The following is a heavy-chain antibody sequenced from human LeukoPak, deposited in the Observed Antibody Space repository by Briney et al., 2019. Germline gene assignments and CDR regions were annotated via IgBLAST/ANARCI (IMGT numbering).Heavy chain of an antibody. Sequence: GGSLRLSCAASGFTFSSYGMHWVRQAPGKGLEWVAFIRYDGSNKYYADSVKGRFTISRDNSKNTLSLQMNSLRAEDTAVYYCAKVPSDGDYVNYWGQGTLVTVSS. J-gene: IGHJ4*02. V-gene: IGHV3-30*02. CDR1: GFTFSSYG. CDR3: AKVPSDGDYVNY. CDR2: IRYDGSNK. D-gene: IGHD4-17*01.